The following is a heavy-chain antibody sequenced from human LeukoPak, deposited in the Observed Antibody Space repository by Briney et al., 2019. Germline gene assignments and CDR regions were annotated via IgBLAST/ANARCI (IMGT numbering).Heavy chain of an antibody. CDR2: IFYSGNT. D-gene: IGHD6-13*01. Sequence: SETLSLTCTVSGGSISSYYWSWIRQPPGKGLEWIGYIFYSGNTNYNPSLKSRVTISVDTSKNQFSLKLSSVTAADTAVYYCARGRSSWYWGQGTLVTVSS. J-gene: IGHJ4*02. CDR3: ARGRSSWY. CDR1: GGSISSYY. V-gene: IGHV4-59*12.